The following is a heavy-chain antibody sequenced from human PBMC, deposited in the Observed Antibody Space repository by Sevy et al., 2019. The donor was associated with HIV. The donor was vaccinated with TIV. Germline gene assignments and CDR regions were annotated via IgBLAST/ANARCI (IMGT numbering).Heavy chain of an antibody. Sequence: GGSLRLSCAASGFTFNIYGMHWVRQAPGKGLEWVAVIWKDGHNKFYADSVRGRFTFSRDNSRSTLSLQMDSLRVEDTAVYYCARARSWYDPAYYFDYWGQGTLVTVSS. CDR3: ARARSWYDPAYYFDY. J-gene: IGHJ4*02. D-gene: IGHD6-13*01. V-gene: IGHV3-33*04. CDR2: IWKDGHNK. CDR1: GFTFNIYG.